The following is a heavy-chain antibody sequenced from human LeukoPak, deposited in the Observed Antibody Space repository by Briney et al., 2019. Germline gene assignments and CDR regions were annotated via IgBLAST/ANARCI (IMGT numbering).Heavy chain of an antibody. CDR3: ARNYDFWSGYYPSY. Sequence: ASVKVSCKAPGYTFTGYYMHWVRQAPGQGLEWMGWINPNSGGTNYAQKFQGRVTMTRDTSISTAYMELSRLRSDDTAVYYCARNYDFWSGYYPSYWGQGTLVTVSS. D-gene: IGHD3-3*01. J-gene: IGHJ4*02. V-gene: IGHV1-2*02. CDR2: INPNSGGT. CDR1: GYTFTGYY.